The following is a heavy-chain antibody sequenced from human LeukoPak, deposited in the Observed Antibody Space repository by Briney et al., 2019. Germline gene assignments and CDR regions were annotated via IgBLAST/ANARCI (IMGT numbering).Heavy chain of an antibody. D-gene: IGHD3-22*01. J-gene: IGHJ3*02. CDR3: AKGYYDSSGYLDVGDAFDI. CDR1: GFTFDDYA. V-gene: IGHV3-9*01. Sequence: PGRSLRLSCAASGFTFDDYAMHWVRQAPGKGLEWVSGISWNSGSIGYADSVKGRFTISRDNAKNSLYLQMNSLRAEDTALYDCAKGYYDSSGYLDVGDAFDIWGQGTMVTVSS. CDR2: ISWNSGSI.